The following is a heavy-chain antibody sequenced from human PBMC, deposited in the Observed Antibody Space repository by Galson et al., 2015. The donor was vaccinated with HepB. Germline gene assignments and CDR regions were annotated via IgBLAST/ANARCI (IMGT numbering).Heavy chain of an antibody. CDR2: IIPIFGTA. J-gene: IGHJ6*02. Sequence: SVKVSCKASGGTFSSYAISWVRQAPGQGLEWMGGIIPIFGTANYAQKFQGRVTITADESTSTAYMELSSLRSEDTAVYYCARDLDDSTYYYYGMDVWGQGTTVTVSS. D-gene: IGHD3-22*01. V-gene: IGHV1-69*13. CDR3: ARDLDDSTYYYYGMDV. CDR1: GGTFSSYA.